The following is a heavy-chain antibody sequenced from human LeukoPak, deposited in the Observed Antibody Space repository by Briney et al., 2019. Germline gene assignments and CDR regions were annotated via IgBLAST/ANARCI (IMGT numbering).Heavy chain of an antibody. J-gene: IGHJ5*02. V-gene: IGHV4-4*07. D-gene: IGHD1-7*01. CDR2: IYTSGST. Sequence: ASETLSLTCTVSGGPISSYYWSWIRQPAGKGLEWIGRIYTSGSTNYNPSLKSRVTMSVDTSKNQFSLKLSSVTAADTAVYYCARESSITGTTRWFDPWGQGTLVTVSS. CDR3: ARESSITGTTRWFDP. CDR1: GGPISSYY.